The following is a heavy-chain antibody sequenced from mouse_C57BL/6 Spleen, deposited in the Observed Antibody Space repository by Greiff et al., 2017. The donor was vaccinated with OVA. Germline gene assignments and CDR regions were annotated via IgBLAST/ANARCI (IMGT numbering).Heavy chain of an antibody. CDR2: ISSGGDYI. Sequence: EVKLMESGEGLVKPGGSLKLSCAASGFTFSSYAMSWVRQTPEKRLEWVAYISSGGDYIYYADTVKGRFTISRDNARNTLYLQMSSLKSEDTAMYYCTRDNDYYSSGFDVWGTGTTVTVSS. V-gene: IGHV5-9-1*02. CDR3: TRDNDYYSSGFDV. J-gene: IGHJ1*03. D-gene: IGHD1-1*01. CDR1: GFTFSSYA.